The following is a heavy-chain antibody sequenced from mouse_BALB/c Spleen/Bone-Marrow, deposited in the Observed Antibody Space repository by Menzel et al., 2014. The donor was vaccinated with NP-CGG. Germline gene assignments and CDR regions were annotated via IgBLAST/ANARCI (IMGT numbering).Heavy chain of an antibody. CDR1: GFNIKDTY. V-gene: IGHV14-3*02. Sequence: VQLQQSGAELVKPGASVKLSCTASGFNIKDTYMHWVKQRPEQGLEWIGRIDPANGNTKYDPKFQGKATITADTSSNSAYLQLSSLTSVDTAVYYCAMYYYGSSLFAYWGQGTLVTVSA. J-gene: IGHJ3*01. CDR3: AMYYYGSSLFAY. D-gene: IGHD1-1*01. CDR2: IDPANGNT.